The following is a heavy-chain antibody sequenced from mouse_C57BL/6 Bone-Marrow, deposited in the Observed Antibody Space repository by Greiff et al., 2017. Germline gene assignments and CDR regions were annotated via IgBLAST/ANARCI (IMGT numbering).Heavy chain of an antibody. CDR1: GYTFTSYW. Sequence: QVQLQQPGAELVKPGASVKLSCKASGYTFTSYWMHWVKQRPGQGLEWIGMIHPNSGSTNYNEKFKSKATLTVDKSSSTAYMQLSSLTSEASAVYYYARGDYYGRVFDYWGQGTTLTVSS. J-gene: IGHJ2*01. CDR3: ARGDYYGRVFDY. CDR2: IHPNSGST. D-gene: IGHD1-1*01. V-gene: IGHV1-64*01.